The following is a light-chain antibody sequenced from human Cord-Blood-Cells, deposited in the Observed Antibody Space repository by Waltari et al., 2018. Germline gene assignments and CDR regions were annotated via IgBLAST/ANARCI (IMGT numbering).Light chain of an antibody. CDR2: AAS. CDR1: QGMGSY. V-gene: IGKV1-9*01. CDR3: QQLNSYPIT. Sequence: IQLTQSPSSLSASVGDRVTITCRDSQGMGSYLAWYQQKPGKAPKFLIYAASTLQSEVPSRFSGSGSGTDFTLTISSLQPEDFATYYCQQLNSYPITFGQGTRLEIK. J-gene: IGKJ5*01.